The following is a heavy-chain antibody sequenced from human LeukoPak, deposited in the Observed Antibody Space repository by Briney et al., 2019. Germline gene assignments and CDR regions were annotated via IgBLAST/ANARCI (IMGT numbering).Heavy chain of an antibody. V-gene: IGHV4-59*01. D-gene: IGHD3-9*01. CDR2: IYYSGST. CDR1: GGSISSYY. Sequence: LETLSLTCTVSGGSISSYYWSWIRQPPGKGLEWIGYIYYSGSTNYNPSLKSRVTISVDTSKNQFSLKLSSVTAADTAVYYCARDSDYDIPQEIDYWGQGTLVTVSS. J-gene: IGHJ4*02. CDR3: ARDSDYDIPQEIDY.